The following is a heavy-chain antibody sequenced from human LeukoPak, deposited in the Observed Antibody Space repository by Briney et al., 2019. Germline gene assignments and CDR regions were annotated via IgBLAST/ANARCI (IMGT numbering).Heavy chain of an antibody. J-gene: IGHJ6*02. CDR1: GFTFSSYA. V-gene: IGHV3-64*01. Sequence: GGSLRLSCAASGFTFSSYAMHWIRQAPGKGLEYVSLISSSGRSTYYASFVKGRFIILRDNSKQALQQLMCRLGPEAIVDYYAARALEAGAYFYYYGMDVWGQGTTVTVSS. CDR3: ARALEAGAYFYYYGMDV. D-gene: IGHD6-19*01. CDR2: ISSSGRST.